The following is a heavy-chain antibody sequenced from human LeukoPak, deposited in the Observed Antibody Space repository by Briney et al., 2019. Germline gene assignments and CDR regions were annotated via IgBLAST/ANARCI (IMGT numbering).Heavy chain of an antibody. CDR2: ISGSSITT. J-gene: IGHJ4*02. CDR3: AKDQRFGDLDDY. CDR1: GFTFSNYA. Sequence: GGSLRLSCTTPGFTFSNYAMSWVRQAPGKGLEWVSSISGSSITTYYADSVKGRFAISRDNSKNTLYLQMTSLRAEDTAVYYCAKDQRFGDLDDYRGQGTLVTVSS. V-gene: IGHV3-23*01. D-gene: IGHD3-10*01.